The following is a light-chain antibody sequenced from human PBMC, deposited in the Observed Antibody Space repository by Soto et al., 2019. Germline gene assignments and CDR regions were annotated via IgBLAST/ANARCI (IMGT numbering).Light chain of an antibody. Sequence: EIVMTQSPATLSVSPGERATLSCRASQSVNSNLAWYQQKPGQAPRLLIYGASTRATGIPARISGSGSGTDFNIQTNSPQFANFGVYYCQQYNKPRTFGPVSKVDIK. V-gene: IGKV3-15*01. CDR3: QQYNKPRT. CDR2: GAS. J-gene: IGKJ3*01. CDR1: QSVNSN.